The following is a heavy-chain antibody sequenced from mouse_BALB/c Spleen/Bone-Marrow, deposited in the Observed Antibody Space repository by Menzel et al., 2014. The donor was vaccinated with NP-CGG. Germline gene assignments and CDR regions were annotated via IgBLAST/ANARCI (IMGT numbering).Heavy chain of an antibody. Sequence: LKESGSELVRPGASVRLSCKASGYTFTTYWIHWVKQRHGQGLEWIGNIYPGSGNTNYGEKFKTKGTLTVDTSSSTAYMHLSSLTSEDSAVYYCTRWNGHYEGFAYWGQGTLVTASA. CDR2: IYPGSGNT. CDR3: TRWNGHYEGFAY. V-gene: IGHV1S22*01. D-gene: IGHD2-1*01. CDR1: GYTFTTYW. J-gene: IGHJ3*01.